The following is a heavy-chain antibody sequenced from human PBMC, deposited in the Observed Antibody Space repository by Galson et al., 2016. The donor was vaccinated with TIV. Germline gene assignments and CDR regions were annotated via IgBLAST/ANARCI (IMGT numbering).Heavy chain of an antibody. D-gene: IGHD1-26*01. V-gene: IGHV3-33*01. CDR2: IWYDGINK. CDR1: GFTFSSYG. Sequence: SLRLSCAASGFTFSSYGIHWVRQAPGKGLEWVAIIWYDGINKYYADSVNGRFTISRDNSKNTVYLQMNSLRAEDTALYYCARERLWELLPPAAFDIWGQGTKVIVSS. J-gene: IGHJ3*02. CDR3: ARERLWELLPPAAFDI.